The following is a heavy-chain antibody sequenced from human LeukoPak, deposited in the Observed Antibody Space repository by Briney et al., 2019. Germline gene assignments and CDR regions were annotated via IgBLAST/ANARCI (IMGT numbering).Heavy chain of an antibody. CDR3: AREGCSYGYWGYYYYYMDV. Sequence: PSETLSLTCTVSGGSISSHYWSWIRQPPGKGLEWIGYIYYSGSTNYNPSLKSRVTISVDTSKNQFSLKLSSVTAADTAVYYCAREGCSYGYWGYYYYYMDVWGKGTTVTVSS. CDR1: GGSISSHY. J-gene: IGHJ6*03. D-gene: IGHD5-18*01. V-gene: IGHV4-59*11. CDR2: IYYSGST.